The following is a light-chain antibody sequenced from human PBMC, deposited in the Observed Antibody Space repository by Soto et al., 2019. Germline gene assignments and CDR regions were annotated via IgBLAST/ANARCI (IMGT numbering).Light chain of an antibody. Sequence: QSALTQPASVSGSPGQSIAISCTGTSSDVGGYNSVSWYQQHPGNAPKLMIYNDSKRPSGVSDRFSGSKSGNTASLTISGLQAEDEADYYCSSYTSSNTYVFGTGTKLTVL. CDR1: SSDVGGYNS. CDR2: NDS. CDR3: SSYTSSNTYV. J-gene: IGLJ1*01. V-gene: IGLV2-14*03.